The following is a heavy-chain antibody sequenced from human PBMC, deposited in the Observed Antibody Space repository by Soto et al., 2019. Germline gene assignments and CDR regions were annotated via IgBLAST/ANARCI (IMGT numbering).Heavy chain of an antibody. Sequence: GGDLRLSCAASGFTFSDYYMSWIRQAPGKGLEWVSYISSSSSYTNYADSVKGRFTISRDNAKNSLYLQMNSLRAEDTAVYYCARAVLMVRGVLDYWGQGTLVTVSS. CDR3: ARAVLMVRGVLDY. D-gene: IGHD3-10*01. J-gene: IGHJ4*02. CDR1: GFTFSDYY. V-gene: IGHV3-11*06. CDR2: ISSSSSYT.